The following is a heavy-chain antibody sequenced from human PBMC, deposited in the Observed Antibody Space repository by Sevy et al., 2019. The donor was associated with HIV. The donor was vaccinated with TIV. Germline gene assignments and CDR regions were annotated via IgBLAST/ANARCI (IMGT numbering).Heavy chain of an antibody. CDR3: ASQNYYGSGSPLYYYYYYMDV. CDR1: GFTVSSNY. J-gene: IGHJ6*03. V-gene: IGHV3-53*01. CDR2: IYSGGST. D-gene: IGHD3-10*01. Sequence: GGSLRLSCAASGFTVSSNYMSWVRQAPGKGLEWVSVIYSGGSTYYADSVKGGFTISRDNSKNTLYLQMNSLRAEDTAVYYCASQNYYGSGSPLYYYYYYMDVWGKGTTVTVSS.